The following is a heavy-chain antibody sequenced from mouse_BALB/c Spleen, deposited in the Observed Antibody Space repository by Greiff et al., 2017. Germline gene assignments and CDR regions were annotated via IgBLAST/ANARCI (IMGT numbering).Heavy chain of an antibody. CDR1: GYAFSSSW. Sequence: VQLQQSGPELVKPGASVKISCKASGYAFSSSWMNWVKQRPGQGLEWIGRIYPGDGDTNYNGKFKGKATLTADKSSSTAYMQLSSLTSVDSAVYFCARAHYGSSYGFAYWGQGTLVTVSA. V-gene: IGHV1-82*01. CDR3: ARAHYGSSYGFAY. CDR2: IYPGDGDT. D-gene: IGHD1-1*01. J-gene: IGHJ3*01.